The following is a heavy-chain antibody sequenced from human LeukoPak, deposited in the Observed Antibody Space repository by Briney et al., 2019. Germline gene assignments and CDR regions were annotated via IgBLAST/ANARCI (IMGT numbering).Heavy chain of an antibody. D-gene: IGHD1-26*01. CDR2: FRDTGVST. J-gene: IGHJ4*02. CDR1: EITFSSCV. Sequence: GGSLRLSCAASEITFSSCVMSWVRQAPGTGLEWVSNFRDTGVSTYNADSVKGRFTISRDNAKNSLYLQMNSLRAEDTAVYYCARYSGSYWVYFDYWGQGTLVTVSS. V-gene: IGHV3-23*01. CDR3: ARYSGSYWVYFDY.